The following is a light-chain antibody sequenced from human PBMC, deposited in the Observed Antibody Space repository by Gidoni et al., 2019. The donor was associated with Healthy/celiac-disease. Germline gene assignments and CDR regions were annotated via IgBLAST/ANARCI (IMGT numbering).Light chain of an antibody. CDR3: CSYAGSSTSLWV. CDR2: EVS. CDR1: SSDVGSYNL. Sequence: QSALTQPASVSGSPGQSITLSCTGTSSDVGSYNLVSWYQQHPGKAPKLMIYEVSNRPSGVSNRFSGSKSGNTASLTISGLQAEDEADYYCCSYAGSSTSLWVFGGGTKLTVL. V-gene: IGLV2-23*02. J-gene: IGLJ3*02.